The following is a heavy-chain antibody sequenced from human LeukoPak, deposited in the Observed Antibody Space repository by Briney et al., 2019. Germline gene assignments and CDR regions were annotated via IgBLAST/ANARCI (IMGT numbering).Heavy chain of an antibody. CDR1: GGSFSGYY. Sequence: SETLSLTCAVYGGSFSGYYWSWIRQPPGKGLEWIGEINHSGSTNYNPSLKSRVTISVDTSKNKFSLKLSSVTAADTAVYYCARDLYYIFAFGIWGQGTMVTVSS. CDR3: ARDLYYIFAFGI. CDR2: INHSGST. D-gene: IGHD3-22*01. V-gene: IGHV4-34*01. J-gene: IGHJ3*02.